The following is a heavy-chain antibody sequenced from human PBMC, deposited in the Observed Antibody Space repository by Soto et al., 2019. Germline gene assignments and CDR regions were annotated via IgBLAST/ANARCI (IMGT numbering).Heavy chain of an antibody. CDR1: GYTFTSYY. CDR3: ASSSSGRNYYYYYGMDV. Sequence: AASVKVSCKASGYTFTSYYMHWVRQAPGQGLEWMGIINPSGGSTSYAQKFQGRVTMTRDTSTSTVYMELSSLRSEDTAVYYCASSSSGRNYYYYYGMDVWGQGTTVTVSS. D-gene: IGHD6-19*01. V-gene: IGHV1-46*01. J-gene: IGHJ6*02. CDR2: INPSGGST.